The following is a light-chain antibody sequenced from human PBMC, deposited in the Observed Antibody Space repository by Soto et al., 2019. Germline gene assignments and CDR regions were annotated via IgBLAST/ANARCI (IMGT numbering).Light chain of an antibody. J-gene: IGKJ4*01. CDR2: HAS. CDR1: ESVDIY. Sequence: ETVLTQSPATLSLSPGETATLSCRASESVDIYLAWYQQKPGQAPRLLIYHASSRATGIPARFSGSGSGTDFTLTTSSLEPEDSAVYYCQQRRNWPPLTFGGGTRVEIK. CDR3: QQRRNWPPLT. V-gene: IGKV3-11*01.